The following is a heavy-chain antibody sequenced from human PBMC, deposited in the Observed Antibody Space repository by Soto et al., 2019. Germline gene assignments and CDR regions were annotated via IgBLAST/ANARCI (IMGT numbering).Heavy chain of an antibody. CDR2: ISGSGGST. Sequence: GGSLRLSCAASEFTFSSYAMSWVRQAPGKGLEWVSAISGSGGSTYYADSVRGRFTISRDNSKNTLYLQMNSLGADDTAVYFCAKDRGSSWGLDYWGQGTLVTVSS. J-gene: IGHJ4*02. CDR3: AKDRGSSWGLDY. CDR1: EFTFSSYA. D-gene: IGHD6-13*01. V-gene: IGHV3-23*01.